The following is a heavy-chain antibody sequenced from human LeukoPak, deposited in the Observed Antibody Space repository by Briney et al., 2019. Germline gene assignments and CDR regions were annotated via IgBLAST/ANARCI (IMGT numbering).Heavy chain of an antibody. V-gene: IGHV4-34*01. CDR3: ARGQDFDY. Sequence: SETLSLTCAVYGGSFSGYYWSWIRQPPGKGLEWIGEINHSGSTNYNPSLKSRVTISVDASKNQFSLKLSSVTAADTAVYYCARGQDFDYWGQGTLVTVSS. CDR2: INHSGST. J-gene: IGHJ4*02. CDR1: GGSFSGYY.